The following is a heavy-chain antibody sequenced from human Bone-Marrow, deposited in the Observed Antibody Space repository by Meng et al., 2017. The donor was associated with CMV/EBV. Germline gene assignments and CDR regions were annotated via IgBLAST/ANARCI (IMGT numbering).Heavy chain of an antibody. J-gene: IGHJ4*02. CDR3: ARGRFDIVREPTAIDPYFDH. CDR1: FG. Sequence: FGFIWVRQAPGQGLEWMGGIIPVLGTAKYAQKFQGRVTITADKSTSTAYIDLSSLRSEDTAIYYCARGRFDIVREPTAIDPYFDHWGQGTLVTVSS. D-gene: IGHD2-2*02. V-gene: IGHV1-69*06. CDR2: IIPVLGTA.